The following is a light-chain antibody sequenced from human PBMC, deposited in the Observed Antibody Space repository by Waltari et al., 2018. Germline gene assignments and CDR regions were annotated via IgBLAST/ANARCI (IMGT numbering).Light chain of an antibody. J-gene: IGKJ4*01. CDR3: QQRKIWPPLT. CDR2: DAS. CDR1: QSVDNY. Sequence: ETVLTQSPATLSLSPGERATLSCRASQSVDNYLAWYQQKPGQAPRLLVYDASNRATGIPARFRGSGSGTDFTLTISSLEPEDFAVYYCQQRKIWPPLTFGGGTKVE. V-gene: IGKV3-11*01.